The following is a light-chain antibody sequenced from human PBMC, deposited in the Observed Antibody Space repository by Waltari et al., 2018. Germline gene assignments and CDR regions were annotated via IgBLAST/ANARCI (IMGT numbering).Light chain of an antibody. Sequence: EIVLTQSPGPLSLSPGERVTLSCRARQSVSRFLAVYQQKPGQAPRLLIYGASTRATGIPDRFSGSGSGTDFSLTISRLEPEDFAVYYCQKYDRLPATFGQGTKVEIK. CDR3: QKYDRLPAT. V-gene: IGKV3-20*01. CDR1: QSVSRF. J-gene: IGKJ1*01. CDR2: GAS.